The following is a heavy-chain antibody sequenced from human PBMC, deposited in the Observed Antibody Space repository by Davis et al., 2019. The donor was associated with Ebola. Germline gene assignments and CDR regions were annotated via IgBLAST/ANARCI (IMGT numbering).Heavy chain of an antibody. CDR2: ISTYNGNT. CDR1: GYSFTDDG. J-gene: IGHJ3*02. CDR3: ATENIGAFDI. V-gene: IGHV1-18*01. Sequence: AASVKVSCKASGYSFTDDGISWVRQAPGQGLEWMGWISTYNGNTNYAQKLQGRVTMTTDTSTSTAYMELRSLRSDDTAVYYCATENIGAFDIWGQGTMVTVSS.